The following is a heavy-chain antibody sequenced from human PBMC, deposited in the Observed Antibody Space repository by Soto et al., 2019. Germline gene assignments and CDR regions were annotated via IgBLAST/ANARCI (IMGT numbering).Heavy chain of an antibody. V-gene: IGHV3-23*01. D-gene: IGHD4-17*01. Sequence: EVQLLESGGGLVQPGGSLRLSCAASGFTFNSYAMSWVRQAPGKGLEWVPAISSRGGRTHYADSVKGRFTISRDNSKNTLYLQVNRLRAEDTAVYYCAKDHGPYGDGLDYWGQGTLVTVSS. CDR3: AKDHGPYGDGLDY. CDR2: ISSRGGRT. J-gene: IGHJ4*02. CDR1: GFTFNSYA.